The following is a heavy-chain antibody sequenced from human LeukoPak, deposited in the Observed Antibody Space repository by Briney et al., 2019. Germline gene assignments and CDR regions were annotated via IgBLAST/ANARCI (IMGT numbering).Heavy chain of an antibody. CDR1: GGSINNGGYY. J-gene: IGHJ5*02. D-gene: IGHD4-17*01. V-gene: IGHV4-31*03. Sequence: PSETLSLTCTVSGGSINNGGYYWSWIRQHPGKGLEWIGYIYYSGSSYYNPSLRSRVTISVDTSKNQFSLKLSSVTAADTAVYYCARSPVTTVTTPRNWFDPWGQGTLVTVSS. CDR2: IYYSGSS. CDR3: ARSPVTTVTTPRNWFDP.